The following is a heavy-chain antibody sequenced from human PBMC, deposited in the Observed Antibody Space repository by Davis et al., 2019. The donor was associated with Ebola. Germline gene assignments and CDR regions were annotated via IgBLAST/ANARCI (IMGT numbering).Heavy chain of an antibody. V-gene: IGHV3-30*04. Sequence: PGGSLRLSCAASGFTFSSYAMHWVRQAPGKGLEWVAVISYDGSNKYYADSVKGRFTISRDNSKNTLYLQMNSLRAEDTAVYYCAKDLGVITPYYFDYWGQGTLVTVSS. CDR2: ISYDGSNK. D-gene: IGHD3-22*01. J-gene: IGHJ4*02. CDR1: GFTFSSYA. CDR3: AKDLGVITPYYFDY.